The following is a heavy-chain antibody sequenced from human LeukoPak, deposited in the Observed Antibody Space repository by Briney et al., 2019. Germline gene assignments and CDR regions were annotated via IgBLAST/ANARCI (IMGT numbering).Heavy chain of an antibody. D-gene: IGHD3-22*01. CDR3: AKDAMYYYDSSGYYYFGPPGD. V-gene: IGHV3-74*03. CDR1: GFTFSRYW. CDR2: IKSDGSNT. J-gene: IGHJ4*02. Sequence: GGSLRLSCAASGFTFSRYWMHWVRQAPGKGLVWVSRIKSDGSNTKYADSVKGRFSISRDNAKNTLYLQMNSLRAEDTAVYYCAKDAMYYYDSSGYYYFGPPGDWGQGTLVTVSS.